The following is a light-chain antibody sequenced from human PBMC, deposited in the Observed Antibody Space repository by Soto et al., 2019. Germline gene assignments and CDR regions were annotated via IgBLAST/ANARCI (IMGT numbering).Light chain of an antibody. J-gene: IGKJ1*01. Sequence: ETVLTQSPGTLSLSPGERATLSCRASQSVSSNYLAWFQQKSGQAPRLLIYGASSRATGIPHRSSGSGSGTDFTLTISRLEPEDFAVYYCQQYGSSPRTFGQGTKVDI. CDR3: QQYGSSPRT. CDR2: GAS. CDR1: QSVSSNY. V-gene: IGKV3-20*01.